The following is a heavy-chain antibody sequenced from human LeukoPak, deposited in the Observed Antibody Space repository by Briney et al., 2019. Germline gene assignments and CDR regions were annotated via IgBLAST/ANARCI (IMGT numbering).Heavy chain of an antibody. D-gene: IGHD3-22*01. CDR3: ARAAHYDSSGNDAFDI. CDR1: GFTVSSNY. V-gene: IGHV3-53*01. Sequence: GGSLRLSCAASGFTVSSNYMSWVRQAPGKGLEWVSVIYSGGSTYYADSVKGRFTISRDNSKNTLYLQMNSLRAEDTAVYYCARAAHYDSSGNDAFDIWGQGTMVTVSS. CDR2: IYSGGST. J-gene: IGHJ3*02.